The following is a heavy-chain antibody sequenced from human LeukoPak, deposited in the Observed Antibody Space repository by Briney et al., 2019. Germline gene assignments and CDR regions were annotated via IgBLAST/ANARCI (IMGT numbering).Heavy chain of an antibody. CDR3: ARDSEAVAGLDW. CDR2: INPSAGIT. Sequence: GASVKVSCKASGYTFSDNYIHWVRQAPGQGLEWMGIINPSAGITTYAQKFQGRVTMTSGTSTSTIYMDLSSLKFEDTAVYYCARDSEAVAGLDWWGQGTLVTVSS. J-gene: IGHJ4*02. V-gene: IGHV1-46*01. D-gene: IGHD6-19*01. CDR1: GYTFSDNY.